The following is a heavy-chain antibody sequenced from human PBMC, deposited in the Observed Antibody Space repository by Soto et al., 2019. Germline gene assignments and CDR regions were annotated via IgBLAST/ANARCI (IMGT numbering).Heavy chain of an antibody. CDR3: ARDRMSFGLGWYYGMDG. CDR2: INPNSGGT. CDR1: GYTFTGYY. J-gene: IGHJ6*02. Sequence: GASVKVSCKASGYTFTGYYMHWVRQAPGQGLEWMGWINPNSGGTNYAQKFQGWVTMTRDTSISTAYMELSRLRSDDTAVYYCARDRMSFGLGWYYGMDGWGQGTTVNVAS. D-gene: IGHD3-3*01. V-gene: IGHV1-2*04.